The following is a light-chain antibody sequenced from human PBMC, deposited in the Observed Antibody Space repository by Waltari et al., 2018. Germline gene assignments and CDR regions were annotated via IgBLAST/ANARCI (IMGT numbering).Light chain of an antibody. V-gene: IGKV3D-15*01. CDR2: DVS. Sequence: EIVMTQSPAVLSVSPGQRPTLPCRASETVTSHLAWYQQKPGQAPRLLFYDVSTRAAGIPARFSGSGSETEFTLTVTSLQSEDCAVYYCQQYYEWQTFGPGTKVEIK. J-gene: IGKJ1*01. CDR3: QQYYEWQT. CDR1: ETVTSH.